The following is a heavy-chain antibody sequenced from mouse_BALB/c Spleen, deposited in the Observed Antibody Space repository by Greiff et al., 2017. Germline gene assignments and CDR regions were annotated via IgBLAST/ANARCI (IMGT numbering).Heavy chain of an antibody. CDR2: IDPANGNT. Sequence: EVKLMESGAELVKPGASVKLSCTASGFNIKDTYMHWVKQRPEQGLEWIGRIDPANGNTKYDPKFQGKATITADTSSNTAYLQLSSLTSEDTAVYYCARTYYGNYVDYYFDYWGQGTTLTVSS. CDR3: ARTYYGNYVDYYFDY. V-gene: IGHV14-3*02. CDR1: GFNIKDTY. J-gene: IGHJ2*01. D-gene: IGHD2-10*01.